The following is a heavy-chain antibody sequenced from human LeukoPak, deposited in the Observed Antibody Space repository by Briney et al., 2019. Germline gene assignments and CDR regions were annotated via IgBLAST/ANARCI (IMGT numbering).Heavy chain of an antibody. CDR2: INAGNGNT. CDR3: ARVRLYDFWSGYYN. J-gene: IGHJ4*02. CDR1: GYTFTSYA. D-gene: IGHD3-3*01. V-gene: IGHV1-3*01. Sequence: ASVKVSCTASGYTFTSYAMHWVRQAPGQGLEWMGWINAGNGNTKYSQKLQGRVTITRDTSASTAYMELSSLRSEDTAVYYCARVRLYDFWSGYYNWGQGTLVTVSS.